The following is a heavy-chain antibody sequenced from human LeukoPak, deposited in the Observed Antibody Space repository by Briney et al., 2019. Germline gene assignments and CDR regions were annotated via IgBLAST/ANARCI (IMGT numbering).Heavy chain of an antibody. J-gene: IGHJ4*02. CDR3: AKARGIVGATPNFDY. D-gene: IGHD1-26*01. CDR1: GFTFSSYA. CDR2: ISGSGGST. V-gene: IGHV3-23*01. Sequence: GGSLRLSCAASGFTFSSYAMSWVRQAPGKGLEWVSAISGSGGSTYYADSVKGRFTISRDNSKNTLYLQMNSLRAEDTAVYYCAKARGIVGATPNFDYWGQGTLVTVSS.